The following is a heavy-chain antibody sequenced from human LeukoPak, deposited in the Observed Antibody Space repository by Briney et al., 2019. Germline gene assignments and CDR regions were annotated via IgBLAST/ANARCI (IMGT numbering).Heavy chain of an antibody. Sequence: SQTLSLTCAISGDSVSSNSVTWNWIRQSPSRGLEWLGRTYYRSTWYNDYAVSVRGRITVSPDTSKNQFSLHLNSVTPEDTAVYYCARRLTQYDCFDPWGQGILVTVSS. CDR3: ARRLTQYDCFDP. CDR2: TYYRSTWYN. D-gene: IGHD2-2*01. CDR1: GDSVSSNSVT. J-gene: IGHJ5*02. V-gene: IGHV6-1*01.